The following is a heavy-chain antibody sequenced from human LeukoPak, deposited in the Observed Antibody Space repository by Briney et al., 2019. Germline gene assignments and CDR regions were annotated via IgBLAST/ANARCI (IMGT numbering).Heavy chain of an antibody. Sequence: PGGSLRLSCAASGFTFSSYAMSWVRQAPGEGLEWVSAISGSGGSTCYADSVKGRFTISRDNSKNTLYLQMNSLRAEDTAVYYCAKVPTGYSSGWYPDYWGQGTLVTVSS. J-gene: IGHJ4*02. CDR3: AKVPTGYSSGWYPDY. CDR1: GFTFSSYA. V-gene: IGHV3-23*01. D-gene: IGHD6-19*01. CDR2: ISGSGGST.